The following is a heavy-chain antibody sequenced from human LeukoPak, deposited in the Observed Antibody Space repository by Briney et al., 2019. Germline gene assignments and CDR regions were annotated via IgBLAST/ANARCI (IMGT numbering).Heavy chain of an antibody. J-gene: IGHJ3*02. Sequence: KAGGSLRLSCAPSAFTFSDYYMSWIRQAPGKGLEWVSYISSRGDTIFYADSVRGRFTISRDNAKSLLYLQMNSLTAEDTAVYYCARALNDAFDIWGQGTMVTVSS. CDR3: ARALNDAFDI. CDR2: ISSRGDTI. V-gene: IGHV3-11*01. CDR1: AFTFSDYY.